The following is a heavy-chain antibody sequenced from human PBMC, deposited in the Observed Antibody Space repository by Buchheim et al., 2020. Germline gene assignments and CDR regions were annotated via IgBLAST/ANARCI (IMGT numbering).Heavy chain of an antibody. CDR1: GFTFSDHY. D-gene: IGHD2-2*02. J-gene: IGHJ6*02. CDR2: TRNKANSYTT. Sequence: EVQLVESGGGLVQPGGSLRLSCAASGFTFSDHYMDWVRRAPGKGLEWVGRTRNKANSYTTEYAASVKGRFTISRDDSKNSLYLQMNSLKTEDTAVYYCARTSPPYCSSTSCYSGYYYGMDVWGQGTT. CDR3: ARTSPPYCSSTSCYSGYYYGMDV. V-gene: IGHV3-72*01.